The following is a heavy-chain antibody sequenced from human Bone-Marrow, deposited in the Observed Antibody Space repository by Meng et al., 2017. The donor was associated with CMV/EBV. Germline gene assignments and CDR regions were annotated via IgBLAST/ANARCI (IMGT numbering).Heavy chain of an antibody. CDR3: ARGFPTQWLVLDY. Sequence: GGSLRLSCAASGFTFSSHSMNWVRQAPGKGLEWVSSISSSSSYIYYTDSVKGRFTISRDNAKNSLNLQMNSLRAEDTAVYYCARGFPTQWLVLDYWGQGTLVTVSS. CDR2: ISSSSSYI. CDR1: GFTFSSHS. J-gene: IGHJ4*02. V-gene: IGHV3-21*01. D-gene: IGHD6-19*01.